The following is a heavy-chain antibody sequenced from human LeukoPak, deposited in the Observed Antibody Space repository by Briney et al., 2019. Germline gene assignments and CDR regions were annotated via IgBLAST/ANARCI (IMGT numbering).Heavy chain of an antibody. CDR3: VNYIRNVHYYMDV. CDR1: GGSFDSKY. V-gene: IGHV4-4*09. J-gene: IGHJ6*03. CDR2: IYTSGST. Sequence: KPSETLSLTCSVSGGSFDSKYWSWIRQPPGKGLEWIDYIYTSGSTNFNPSLRSRVAMSIDTSKNQFSLKVYSVTAADTAVYYCVNYIRNVHYYMDVWGKGTTVIVSS. D-gene: IGHD1-1*01.